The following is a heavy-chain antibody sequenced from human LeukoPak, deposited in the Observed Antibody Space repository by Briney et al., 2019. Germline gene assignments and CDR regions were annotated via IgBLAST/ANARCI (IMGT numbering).Heavy chain of an antibody. J-gene: IGHJ4*02. CDR1: GYTFTSYG. CDR3: ARADYEYVWGSYRQYYFDY. Sequence: VASVKVSSKASGYTFTSYGISWVRQAPGQGLEWMGWISAYNGNTNYAQKLQGRVTMTTDTSTSTAYMELRSLRSDDTAVYYCARADYEYVWGSYRQYYFDYWGQGTLVTVSS. CDR2: ISAYNGNT. D-gene: IGHD3-16*02. V-gene: IGHV1-18*01.